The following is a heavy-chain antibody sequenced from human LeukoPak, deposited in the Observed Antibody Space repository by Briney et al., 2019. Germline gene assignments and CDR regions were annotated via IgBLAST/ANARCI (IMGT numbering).Heavy chain of an antibody. V-gene: IGHV3-23*01. CDR3: AREHLGSGYFDF. CDR2: ISGSGGST. Sequence: PGGSLRLSCAASGFTFSSYGMSWVRQAPGKGLEWVSAISGSGGSTYYADSVKGRFTISRDNSKNTLYLQINSLRAEDTAVYYCAREHLGSGYFDFWGQGTLVTVSS. CDR1: GFTFSSYG. J-gene: IGHJ4*02. D-gene: IGHD1-26*01.